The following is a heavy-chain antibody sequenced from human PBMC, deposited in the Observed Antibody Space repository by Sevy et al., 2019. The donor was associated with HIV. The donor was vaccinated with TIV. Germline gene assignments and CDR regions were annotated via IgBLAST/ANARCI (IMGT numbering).Heavy chain of an antibody. D-gene: IGHD3-22*01. CDR2: FDPEDGET. J-gene: IGHJ4*02. V-gene: IGHV1-24*01. CDR3: AVTKDYYENSGNPFDY. CDR1: GYSLSNLA. Sequence: ASVKVSCKVSGYSLSNLAMHWVRQAPGKGLEWMGTFDPEDGETIYAQNFQGRVTLTVDTSTDTAYMELSSLRSEDTAVFYCAVTKDYYENSGNPFDYWGQGTLVTVSS.